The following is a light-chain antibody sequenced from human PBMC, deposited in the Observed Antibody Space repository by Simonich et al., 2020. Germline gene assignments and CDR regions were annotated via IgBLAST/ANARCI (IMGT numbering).Light chain of an antibody. V-gene: IGKV1-33*01. J-gene: IGKJ1*01. CDR2: AAS. CDR3: QQYYSTPWT. Sequence: DIQMTQSPSSLSASVGDRVTITCQASQDISNYLNWYQQKPGKAPKLLIYAASNLETGVPSRFSGSGSGTDFTLTISSLQAEDVAVYYCQQYYSTPWTFGQGTKVEIK. CDR1: QDISNY.